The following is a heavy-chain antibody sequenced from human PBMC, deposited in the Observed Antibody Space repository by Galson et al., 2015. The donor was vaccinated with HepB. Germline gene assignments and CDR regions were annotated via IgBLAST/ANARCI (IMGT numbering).Heavy chain of an antibody. CDR3: ARSMTRRSYFDY. V-gene: IGHV4-30-2*01. CDR2: IYHSGST. J-gene: IGHJ4*02. D-gene: IGHD6-6*01. CDR1: GGSISSGGYS. Sequence: TLSLTCAVSGGSISSGGYSWSWIRQPPGKGLEWIGYIYHSGSTYYNPSLKSRVTVSVDRSKNQFSLKLSSVTAADTAVYYCARSMTRRSYFDYWGQGTLVTVSS.